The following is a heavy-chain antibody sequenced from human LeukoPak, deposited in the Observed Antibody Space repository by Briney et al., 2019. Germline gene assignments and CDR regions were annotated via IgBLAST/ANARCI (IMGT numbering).Heavy chain of an antibody. Sequence: PGRSLRLSCAASGFTFSSYGMHWVRQAPGKGLEWVAVISYDGSNKYYADSAKGRFTISRDNSKNTLYLQMNSLRAEDTAVYYCAKARDYYEYYFDYWGQGTLVTVSS. J-gene: IGHJ4*02. CDR3: AKARDYYEYYFDY. CDR1: GFTFSSYG. CDR2: ISYDGSNK. D-gene: IGHD2-21*02. V-gene: IGHV3-30*18.